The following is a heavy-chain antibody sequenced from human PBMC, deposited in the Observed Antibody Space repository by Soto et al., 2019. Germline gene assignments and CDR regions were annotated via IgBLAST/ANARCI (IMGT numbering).Heavy chain of an antibody. V-gene: IGHV4-30-2*01. Sequence: PSETLSLTCGVSGGSISSGGYSWSWIRQPPGKGLEWIGYIYHSGSTYYNPSLKSRVTISVDRSKNQFSLKLSSVTAADTAVYYCAAGGGLPRYYWGQGTLVTVSS. CDR1: GGSISSGGYS. CDR2: IYHSGST. J-gene: IGHJ4*02. D-gene: IGHD5-12*01. CDR3: AAGGGLPRYY.